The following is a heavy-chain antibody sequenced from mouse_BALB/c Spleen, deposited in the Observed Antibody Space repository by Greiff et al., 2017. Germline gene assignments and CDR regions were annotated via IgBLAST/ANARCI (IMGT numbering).Heavy chain of an antibody. D-gene: IGHD1-1*01. CDR3: ARGYGSSPAWFAY. V-gene: IGHV14-3*02. CDR2: IDPANGNT. J-gene: IGHJ3*01. CDR1: GFNIKDTY. Sequence: VQLQQSGAELVKPGASVKLSCTASGFNIKDTYMHWVKQRPEQGLEWIGRIDPANGNTKYDPKFQGKATITADTSSNTAYLQLSSLTSEDTAVYYRARGYGSSPAWFAYWGQGTLVTVSA.